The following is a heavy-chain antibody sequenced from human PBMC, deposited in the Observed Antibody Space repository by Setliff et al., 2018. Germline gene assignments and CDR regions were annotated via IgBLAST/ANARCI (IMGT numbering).Heavy chain of an antibody. D-gene: IGHD3-3*01. CDR1: GDSISSGSCY. J-gene: IGHJ5*02. CDR3: ARAGPTVTFFRVLVISWWDP. V-gene: IGHV4-61*09. CDR2: FHTGGST. Sequence: SETLSLTCTVSGDSISSGSCYWTWIRQPAGKGLEWIGHFHTGGSTIYSRSLRSRVSISVDTSKNQFSLKLSSVTAADTATYYCARAGPTVTFFRVLVISWWDPWGQGSLVTVSS.